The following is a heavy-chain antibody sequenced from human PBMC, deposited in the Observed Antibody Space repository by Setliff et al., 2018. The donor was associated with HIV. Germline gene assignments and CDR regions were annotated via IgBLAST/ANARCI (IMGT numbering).Heavy chain of an antibody. V-gene: IGHV1-3*01. Sequence: ASVKVSCKASGYSFTNHAVHWVRQAPGQRLEWIGWIKVGSGNTQYSKEFQGRVTITRDTSATTAYMELSSLTSEDTAVYYCARDGCSGQSCYLYNWFDPWGQGTLVTVSS. J-gene: IGHJ5*02. CDR1: GYSFTNHA. CDR2: IKVGSGNT. D-gene: IGHD2-15*01. CDR3: ARDGCSGQSCYLYNWFDP.